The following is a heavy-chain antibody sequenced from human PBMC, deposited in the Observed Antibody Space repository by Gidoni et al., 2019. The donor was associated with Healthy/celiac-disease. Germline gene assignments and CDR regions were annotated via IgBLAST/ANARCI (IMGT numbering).Heavy chain of an antibody. J-gene: IGHJ4*02. CDR2: ISWNSGSI. Sequence: EVQLVESGGGLVQPGRSLRLSCAASAFTFDDYARHWVRQAPGKGLEWVSGISWNSGSIGYEDSVKGRFTSSRDNAKNSLYLQMNSLRAEDTALYYCAKGDFVVVTASAFDYWGQGTLVTVSS. CDR3: AKGDFVVVTASAFDY. CDR1: AFTFDDYA. V-gene: IGHV3-9*01. D-gene: IGHD2-21*02.